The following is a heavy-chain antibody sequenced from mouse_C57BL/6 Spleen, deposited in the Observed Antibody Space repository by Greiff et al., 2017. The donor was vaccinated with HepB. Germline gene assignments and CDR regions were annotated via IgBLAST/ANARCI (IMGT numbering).Heavy chain of an antibody. Sequence: QVQLQQPGAELVKPGASVKMSCKASGYTFTSYWITWVKQRPGQGLEWIGDIYPGSGSTNYNEKFKSKATLTVDTSSSTAYMQLSSLTSEDSAVYYCAKPDYYGSSSYAMDYWGQGTSVTVSS. CDR2: IYPGSGST. D-gene: IGHD1-1*01. V-gene: IGHV1-55*01. J-gene: IGHJ4*01. CDR1: GYTFTSYW. CDR3: AKPDYYGSSSYAMDY.